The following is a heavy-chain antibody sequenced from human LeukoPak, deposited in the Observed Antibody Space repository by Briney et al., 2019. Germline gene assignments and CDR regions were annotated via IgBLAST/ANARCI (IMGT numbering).Heavy chain of an antibody. J-gene: IGHJ4*02. CDR1: GLTFKNFA. Sequence: PGGSLRLSCAASGLTFKNFAMSWVRQAPGKGLEWLAVTSGDEDSTHYADSVRGHFVISTDNSKNTLFLHMYSLRAEDTAVYYCTIDLMTGFSSGWRFGYWGQGTLVTVSS. CDR2: TSGDEDST. CDR3: TIDLMTGFSSGWRFGY. V-gene: IGHV3-23*01. D-gene: IGHD6-19*01.